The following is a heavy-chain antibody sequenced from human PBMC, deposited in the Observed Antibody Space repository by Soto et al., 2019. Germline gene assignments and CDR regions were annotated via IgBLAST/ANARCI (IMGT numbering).Heavy chain of an antibody. CDR2: ISAYNGNT. Sequence: QVQLVQSGAEVKKPGASVKVSCKASGYTFTSYGISRVRQAPGQGLEWMGWISAYNGNTNYAQKLQGRVTMTTDTSTSTAYMELRSLRSDDTAVYYCARYRGEPDAVAGRGDWFDPWGQGTLVTVSS. D-gene: IGHD6-19*01. J-gene: IGHJ5*02. CDR3: ARYRGEPDAVAGRGDWFDP. V-gene: IGHV1-18*04. CDR1: GYTFTSYG.